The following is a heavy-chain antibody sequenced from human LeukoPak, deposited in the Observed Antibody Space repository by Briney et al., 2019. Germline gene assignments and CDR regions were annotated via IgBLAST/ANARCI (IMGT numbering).Heavy chain of an antibody. Sequence: GGSLRLSCAAPGFTFSSYGMSWVRQAPGKGLEWVSYISSSGSTIYYADSVKGRFTISRDNAKNSLYLQMNSLRAEDTAVYYCAELGITMIGGVWGKGTTVTISS. CDR2: ISSSGSTI. CDR1: GFTFSSYG. V-gene: IGHV3-48*04. D-gene: IGHD3-10*02. CDR3: AELGITMIGGV. J-gene: IGHJ6*04.